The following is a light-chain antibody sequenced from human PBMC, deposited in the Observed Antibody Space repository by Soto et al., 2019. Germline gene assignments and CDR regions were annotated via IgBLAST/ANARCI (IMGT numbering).Light chain of an antibody. CDR3: QVWDGTTVL. J-gene: IGLJ2*01. V-gene: IGLV3-9*01. Sequence: SYELTQPLSVSVALGQTARITGGGDNIGSKNVHWYQQKPGQAPVLVVYRDSKRPSGIPERFSGSNAGNTATLTISRAQAGDEADFHCQVWDGTTVLFGGATKVTVL. CDR1: NIGSKN. CDR2: RDS.